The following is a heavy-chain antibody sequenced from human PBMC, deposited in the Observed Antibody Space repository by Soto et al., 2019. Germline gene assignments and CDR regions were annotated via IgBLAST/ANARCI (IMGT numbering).Heavy chain of an antibody. Sequence: GASVKVSCKASGYTFTGYYMHWVRQAPGQGLEWMGWINPNSGGTNYAQKFQGWVTMTRDTSISTAYMELSRLRSDDTAVYYCARDQGVAVAGFDPWGQGTLVTVSS. D-gene: IGHD6-19*01. CDR3: ARDQGVAVAGFDP. CDR1: GYTFTGYY. V-gene: IGHV1-2*04. CDR2: INPNSGGT. J-gene: IGHJ5*02.